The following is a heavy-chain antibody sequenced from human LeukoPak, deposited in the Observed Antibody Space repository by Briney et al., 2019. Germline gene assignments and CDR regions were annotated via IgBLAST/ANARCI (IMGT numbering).Heavy chain of an antibody. CDR3: AREYGSGSYTGIDY. CDR1: GYTFSNYG. D-gene: IGHD3-10*01. Sequence: EASVKVSCKTSGYTFSNYGISWVRQAPGQGLEWMGWISGYNGNTNYAQQLQGRVTVTTDTSTNTGYMELRSLRSDDTAVYYCAREYGSGSYTGIDYWGQGTLVTVSS. CDR2: ISGYNGNT. J-gene: IGHJ4*02. V-gene: IGHV1-18*01.